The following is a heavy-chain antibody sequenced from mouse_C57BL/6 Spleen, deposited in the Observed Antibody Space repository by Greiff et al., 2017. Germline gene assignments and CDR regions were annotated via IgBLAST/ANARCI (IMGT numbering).Heavy chain of an antibody. CDR2: ISSGGSYT. CDR1: GFTFSSYG. D-gene: IGHD2-3*01. V-gene: IGHV5-6*01. CDR3: ARGDGYYDAMDY. Sequence: EVKLQESGGDLVKPGGSLKLSCAASGFTFSSYGMSWVRQTPDKRLEWVATISSGGSYTYYPDSVKGRFTISRDNAKNTLYLQMSSLKSEDTAMYYCARGDGYYDAMDYWGQGTSVTVSS. J-gene: IGHJ4*01.